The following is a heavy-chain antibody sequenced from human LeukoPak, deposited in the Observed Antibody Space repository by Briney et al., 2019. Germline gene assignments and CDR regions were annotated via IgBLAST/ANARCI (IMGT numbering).Heavy chain of an antibody. CDR2: MNPNSGNT. Sequence: GASVKVSCKASGYTSTSYDINWVRQATGQGLEWMGWMNPNSGNTGYAQKFQGRVTMTRNTSISTAYMELSSLRSEDTAVYYCARGYCSSTSCYYYTDDYYYGMDVWGQGTTVTVSS. CDR3: ARGYCSSTSCYYYTDDYYYGMDV. J-gene: IGHJ6*02. D-gene: IGHD2-2*01. CDR1: GYTSTSYD. V-gene: IGHV1-8*01.